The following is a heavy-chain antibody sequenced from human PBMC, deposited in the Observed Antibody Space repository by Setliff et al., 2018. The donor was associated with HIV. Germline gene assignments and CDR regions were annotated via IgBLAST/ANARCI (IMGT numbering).Heavy chain of an antibody. CDR1: GFIFNDYW. CDR2: INSDGSST. V-gene: IGHV3-74*03. Sequence: GGSLRLSCAASGFIFNDYWMHWVRQAPGKGLLWVSHINSDGSSTTYADSVKGRFTISRDNAKNTLYLQMNSLRAEDTAVYYCASPTAPYDSSGLLGNWGQGTLVTVSS. CDR3: ASPTAPYDSSGLLGN. D-gene: IGHD3-22*01. J-gene: IGHJ4*02.